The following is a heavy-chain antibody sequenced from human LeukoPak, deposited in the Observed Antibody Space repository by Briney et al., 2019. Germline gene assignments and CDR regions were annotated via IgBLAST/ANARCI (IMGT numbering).Heavy chain of an antibody. Sequence: PSETLSLTCTVSGGSISNSYYYWGWIRQPPGKGLEWIGSIDYSGSTYYNPSLKSRVTISVDTSKNQFSLKLSSVTAADTAVYYCARLHYYDSSGYYYRFDYWGQGTLDTVSS. D-gene: IGHD3-22*01. CDR2: IDYSGST. CDR3: ARLHYYDSSGYYYRFDY. J-gene: IGHJ4*02. CDR1: GGSISNSYYY. V-gene: IGHV4-39*01.